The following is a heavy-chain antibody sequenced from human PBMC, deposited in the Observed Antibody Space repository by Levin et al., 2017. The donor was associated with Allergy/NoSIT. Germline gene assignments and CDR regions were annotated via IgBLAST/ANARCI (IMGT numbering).Heavy chain of an antibody. D-gene: IGHD6-13*01. CDR3: ARTSSNDPRYTNSRSEAEASHKFDY. Sequence: PSETLSLTCAVYGGSFSGYYWSWIRQPPGKGLEWIGEINHSGSTNYNPSLKSRVTISVDTSKNQFSLKLSSVTAADTAVYYCARTSSNDPRYTNSRSEAEASHKFDYWGQGTLVTVSS. V-gene: IGHV4-34*01. J-gene: IGHJ4*02. CDR1: GGSFSGYY. CDR2: INHSGST.